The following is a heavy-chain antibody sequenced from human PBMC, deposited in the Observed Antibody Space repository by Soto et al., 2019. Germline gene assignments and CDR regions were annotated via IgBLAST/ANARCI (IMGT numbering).Heavy chain of an antibody. CDR1: GYSISSSNW. D-gene: IGHD5-12*01. V-gene: IGHV4-28*01. J-gene: IGHJ3*02. CDR2: IYYSGST. Sequence: SETLSLTCAVSGYSISSSNWWGWIRQPPGKGLEWIGYIYYSGSTYYNPSLKSRVTISVDTSKNQFSLKLSSVTAADTAVYYCARRGGVKSGCDYRLAFDIWGQGTMVTV. CDR3: ARRGGVKSGCDYRLAFDI.